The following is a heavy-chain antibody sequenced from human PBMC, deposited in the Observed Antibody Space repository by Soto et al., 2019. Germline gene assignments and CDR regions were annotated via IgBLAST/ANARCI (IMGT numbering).Heavy chain of an antibody. CDR3: ARDHGDYTGRINWFDP. J-gene: IGHJ5*02. CDR1: GGSISSGDYY. CDR2: IYYSGST. D-gene: IGHD4-17*01. V-gene: IGHV4-30-4*01. Sequence: PSETLSLTCTVSGGSISSGDYYWSWIRQPPGKGLEWIGYIYYSGSTYYNPSLKSRVTISVDTSKNQFSLKLSSVTAADTAVYYCARDHGDYTGRINWFDPWGQGTLVTVSS.